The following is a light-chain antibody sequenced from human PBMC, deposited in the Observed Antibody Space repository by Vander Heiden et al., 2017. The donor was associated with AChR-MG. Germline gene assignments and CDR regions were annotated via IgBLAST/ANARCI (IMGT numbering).Light chain of an antibody. CDR1: QSVSSSY. V-gene: IGKV3-20*01. Sequence: ETVSTQSPGTLSLSPGERATLSCRASQSVSSSYLAWYQQKPGPAPRLLIYGASSRATGIPDRFSGSGSGTDFTLTISRLEPEDFAVYYCQQYGSSPSGLTFGGGTKVEIK. CDR2: GAS. CDR3: QQYGSSPSGLT. J-gene: IGKJ4*01.